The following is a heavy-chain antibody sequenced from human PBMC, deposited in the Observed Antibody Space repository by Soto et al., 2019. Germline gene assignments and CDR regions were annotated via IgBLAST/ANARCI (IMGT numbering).Heavy chain of an antibody. CDR1: GGTFSSYA. CDR3: VLRGYSGYERFRYV. CDR2: IIPIFGTA. V-gene: IGHV1-69*13. Sequence: ASVKVSCKASGGTFSSYAISWVRQAPGQGLEWMGGIIPIFGTANYAQKFQGRVTITADESTSTAYMELSSLRSEDTAVYYCVLRGYSGYERFRYVWGQGTTVTVSS. D-gene: IGHD5-12*01. J-gene: IGHJ6*02.